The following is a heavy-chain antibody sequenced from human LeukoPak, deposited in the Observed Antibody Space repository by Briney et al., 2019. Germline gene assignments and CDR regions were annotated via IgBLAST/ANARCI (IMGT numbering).Heavy chain of an antibody. CDR1: GFTVRSNY. CDR3: SKDRGGGVEGGGRYIAFDI. CDR2: ISGSGYRT. Sequence: PGGSLRLSCAASGFTVRSNYMSWVRQAPGKGLEWVSSISGSGYRTYYTDSVKGRFTISRHNSKNTLHLQVNSLRVGDTAKYYCSKDRGGGVEGGGRYIAFDIWGHGTMVTVSS. D-gene: IGHD1-1*01. V-gene: IGHV3-23*01. J-gene: IGHJ3*02.